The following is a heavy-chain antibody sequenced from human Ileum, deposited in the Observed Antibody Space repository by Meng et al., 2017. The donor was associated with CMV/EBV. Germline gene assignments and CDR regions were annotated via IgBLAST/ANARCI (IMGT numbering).Heavy chain of an antibody. Sequence: GGSLRLSCAASGFTFSYYWMNWVRQAPGKGLEWLANIDEDGSEKNYVDSVKGRFTISRDNTKKSLYLQMNSLRADVTAVYYCARDPRLRRFDSWGQGTLVTVSS. D-gene: IGHD2-21*01. CDR2: IDEDGSEK. V-gene: IGHV3-7*01. CDR1: GFTFSYYW. J-gene: IGHJ4*02. CDR3: ARDPRLRRFDS.